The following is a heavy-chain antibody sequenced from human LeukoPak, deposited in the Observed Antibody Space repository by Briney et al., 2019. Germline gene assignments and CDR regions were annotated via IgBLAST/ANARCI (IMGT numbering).Heavy chain of an antibody. Sequence: GESLKISCTGSGYSFTSYWIGWVRQMPGKGLEWMGIIYPGDSDTRYSPSFQGQVTISADKSISTAYLQWSSLKASDTAMYYCARTGDSSGYSSDAFDIWGQGTMVTVSS. CDR1: GYSFTSYW. CDR2: IYPGDSDT. CDR3: ARTGDSSGYSSDAFDI. D-gene: IGHD3-22*01. V-gene: IGHV5-51*01. J-gene: IGHJ3*02.